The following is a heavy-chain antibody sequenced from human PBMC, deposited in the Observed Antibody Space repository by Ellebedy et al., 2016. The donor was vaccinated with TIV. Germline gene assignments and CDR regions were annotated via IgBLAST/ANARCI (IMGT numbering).Heavy chain of an antibody. V-gene: IGHV1-58*02. CDR2: IVVGSGNT. Sequence: AASVKVSCKASGFTFTSSAMQWVRQARGQRLEWIGWIVVGSGNTNYAQKFQERVTITRDMSTSTAYMELSSLRSEDTAVYYCAAPFDCGGDCTVGMDVWGQGTMVTVSS. CDR3: AAPFDCGGDCTVGMDV. J-gene: IGHJ6*02. D-gene: IGHD2-21*02. CDR1: GFTFTSSA.